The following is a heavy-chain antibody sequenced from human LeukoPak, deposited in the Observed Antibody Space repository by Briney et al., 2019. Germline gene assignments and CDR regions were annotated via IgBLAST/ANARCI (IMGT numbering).Heavy chain of an antibody. D-gene: IGHD3-9*01. CDR2: ISSSSSFK. J-gene: IGHJ5*02. CDR1: GFTFSSYS. Sequence: PGGSLRLSCAASGFTFSSYSMNWVRQAPGKGLEWVSSISSSSSFKYYADSVKGRFTISRDNAKNSLYLQMNSLRAEDTAVYYCARDASSSDWFFDPWGQGTLVSVSS. V-gene: IGHV3-21*01. CDR3: ARDASSSDWFFDP.